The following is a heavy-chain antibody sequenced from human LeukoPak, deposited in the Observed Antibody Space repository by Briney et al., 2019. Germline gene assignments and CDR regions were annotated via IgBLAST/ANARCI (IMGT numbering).Heavy chain of an antibody. J-gene: IGHJ4*02. CDR2: IDPSDSYI. CDR3: ARHGGSSWYAFDY. V-gene: IGHV5-10-1*01. CDR1: GYXFSNYW. D-gene: IGHD6-13*01. Sequence: GESLKISCNGSGYXFSNYWISWLRQMPGKGLEWMARIDPSDSYINYNPSFQGHVTMSVDKSTNTAYVQWSSLNDSDTATYYCARHGGSSWYAFDYWGQGTLVAVSS.